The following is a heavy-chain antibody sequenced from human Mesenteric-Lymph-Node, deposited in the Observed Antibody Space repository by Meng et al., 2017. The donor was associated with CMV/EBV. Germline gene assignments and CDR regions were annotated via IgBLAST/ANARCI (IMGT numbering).Heavy chain of an antibody. CDR2: IRYDGSNK. D-gene: IGHD6-13*01. Sequence: GESLKISCAASGFTFSSYGMHWVRQAPGKGLEWVAFIRYDGSNKYYADSVKGRFTISRDNSKNTLYLQMNSLRAEDTAVYYCAVAFRIAPSLYGMDVWGQGTTVTVSS. CDR1: GFTFSSYG. CDR3: AVAFRIAPSLYGMDV. V-gene: IGHV3-30*02. J-gene: IGHJ6*02.